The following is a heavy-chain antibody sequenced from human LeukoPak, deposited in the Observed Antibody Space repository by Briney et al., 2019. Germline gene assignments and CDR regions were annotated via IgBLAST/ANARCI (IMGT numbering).Heavy chain of an antibody. CDR1: GYSISSGYY. CDR2: IYHSGST. D-gene: IGHD2-15*01. V-gene: IGHV4-38-2*01. J-gene: IGHJ6*03. Sequence: SETLSLTCAVSGYSISSGYYWGWIRQPPGQGLEWVGSIYHSGSTNYNPSLKSRVTISVDTSKNQFSLKLSSVTAADTAVYYCALGGGNYYYYMDVWGKGTTVTVSS. CDR3: ALGGGNYYYYMDV.